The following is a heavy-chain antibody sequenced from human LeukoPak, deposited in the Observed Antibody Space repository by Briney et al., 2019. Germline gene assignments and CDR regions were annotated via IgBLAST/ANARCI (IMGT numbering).Heavy chain of an antibody. CDR3: ARWTTVTRAFDY. CDR2: IYHDGTT. J-gene: IGHJ4*02. V-gene: IGHV4-4*02. CDR1: GGSISNNW. Sequence: PSGTLSLTCAVSGGSISNNWWSWVRQPPGKGLEWIGEIYHDGTTNYNPSLKSRVTISLDKSKNQFSLTLNSVTAADTALYYCARWTTVTRAFDYWGQGTLVTVSS. D-gene: IGHD4-17*01.